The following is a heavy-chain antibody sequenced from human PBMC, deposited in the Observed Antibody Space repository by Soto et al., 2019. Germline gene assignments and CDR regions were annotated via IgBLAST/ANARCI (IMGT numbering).Heavy chain of an antibody. V-gene: IGHV1-8*01. D-gene: IGHD2-15*01. CDR3: ASWLKGPDIGNYYYGMDV. CDR2: MNPNSGNT. CDR1: GYTFTSYD. J-gene: IGHJ6*02. Sequence: ASVKVSCKASGYTFTSYDINWVRQATGQGLEWMGWMNPNSGNTGYAQKFQGRVTMTRNTSISTAYMEMNSLRSEDTAVYYCASWLKGPDIGNYYYGMDVWGQGTTVTVSS.